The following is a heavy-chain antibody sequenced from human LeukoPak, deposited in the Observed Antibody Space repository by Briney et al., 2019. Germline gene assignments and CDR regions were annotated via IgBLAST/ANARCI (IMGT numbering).Heavy chain of an antibody. CDR1: GGSISSRSYY. V-gene: IGHV4-39*02. CDR3: ARPGAKMTTEDCYFDL. J-gene: IGHJ2*01. Sequence: SETLSLTCSVSGGSISSRSYYWGWIRQPPGKGLEWIGSIHYSGSTHYSPSLKSRVTISVDRSKNHFSLKLGSVTAADTAVYYCARPGAKMTTEDCYFDLWGRGTLVTVSS. CDR2: IHYSGST. D-gene: IGHD4/OR15-4a*01.